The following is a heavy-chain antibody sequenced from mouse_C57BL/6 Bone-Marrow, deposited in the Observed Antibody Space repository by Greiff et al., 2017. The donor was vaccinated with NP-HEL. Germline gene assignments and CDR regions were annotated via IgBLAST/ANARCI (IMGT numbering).Heavy chain of an antibody. CDR1: GYTFTDYY. D-gene: IGHD1-1*01. CDR3: ARRDYSGSSWYFDV. V-gene: IGHV1-76*01. Sequence: VQLQQSGAELVRPGASVKLSCKASGYTFTDYYINWVKQRPGQGLEWIARIYPGSGNTYYNEKFKGKATLTADKSSSPAYMQLSSLTSEDSADYVCARRDYSGSSWYFDVWGTGTTVTVSS. J-gene: IGHJ1*03. CDR2: IYPGSGNT.